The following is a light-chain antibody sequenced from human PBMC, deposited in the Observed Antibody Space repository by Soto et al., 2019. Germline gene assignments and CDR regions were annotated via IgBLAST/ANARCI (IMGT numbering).Light chain of an antibody. V-gene: IGKV3-11*01. CDR1: QSVGNF. J-gene: IGKJ4*01. Sequence: EIVLTQSPATLSLSLGERATLSCRASQSVGNFLGWYQQKPGQAPRLLIFDATNRATGTPRRFSGSGSGTDFSLTISSLEPEDVAIYYCQQRNFRPEITFGGGTRVEI. CDR3: QQRNFRPEIT. CDR2: DAT.